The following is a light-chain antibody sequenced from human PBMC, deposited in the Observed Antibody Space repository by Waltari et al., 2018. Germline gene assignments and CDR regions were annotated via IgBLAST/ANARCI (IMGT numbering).Light chain of an antibody. CDR2: DVD. Sequence: QSALTQPRSVSGSPGQSVTLPCTGTSSDSGGYKYAPWYQQHPGKAPKLVIYDVDKRPSGVPDRFSGSKAGNTASLTISGLQTDDEADYYCCSYAGRYTSVFGGGTRVTVL. CDR3: CSYAGRYTSV. J-gene: IGLJ2*01. CDR1: SSDSGGYKY. V-gene: IGLV2-11*01.